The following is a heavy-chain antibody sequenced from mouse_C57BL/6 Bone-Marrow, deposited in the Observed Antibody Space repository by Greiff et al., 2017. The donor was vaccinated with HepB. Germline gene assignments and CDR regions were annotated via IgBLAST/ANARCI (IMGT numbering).Heavy chain of an antibody. V-gene: IGHV1-50*01. CDR1: GYTFTSYW. J-gene: IGHJ3*01. CDR2: IDPSDSYT. Sequence: QVQLQQPGAELVKPGASVKLSCKASGYTFTSYWMQWVKQRPGQGLEWIGGIDPSDSYTNYNQKFKGKATLTVDTSSSTAYMQLSSLTSEDSAVYYCARLGAYYSNYVWFAYWGQGTLVTASA. CDR3: ARLGAYYSNYVWFAY. D-gene: IGHD2-5*01.